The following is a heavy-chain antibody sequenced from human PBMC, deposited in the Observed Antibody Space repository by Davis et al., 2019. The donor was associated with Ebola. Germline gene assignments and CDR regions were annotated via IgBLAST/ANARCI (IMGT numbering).Heavy chain of an antibody. D-gene: IGHD2-2*01. Sequence: GESLKISCAASGFTFSSYWMSWVRQAPGKGLEWVASIKQDGSEKYYVDSVKGRFTISRDNAKNSLYLQMNSLRAEDTAVYYCAREREGIVVVPAVTEGGFDYWGQGTLVTVSS. CDR1: GFTFSSYW. V-gene: IGHV3-7*03. CDR2: IKQDGSEK. J-gene: IGHJ4*02. CDR3: AREREGIVVVPAVTEGGFDY.